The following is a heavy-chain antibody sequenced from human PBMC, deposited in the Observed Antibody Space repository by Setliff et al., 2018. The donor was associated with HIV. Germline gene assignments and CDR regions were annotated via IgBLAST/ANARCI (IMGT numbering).Heavy chain of an antibody. J-gene: IGHJ2*01. CDR1: GFPFSSYS. Sequence: PGGSLRLSCVVSGFPFSSYSMNWVRQAPGKGLEWVSSISSSSSYIYYADSVKGRFTISRDNAKNSLYLQMNSLRAEDAAVYYCARDQTFDLTAFRDWYFDLWGRGTLVTVSS. D-gene: IGHD1-20*01. CDR2: ISSSSSYI. CDR3: ARDQTFDLTAFRDWYFDL. V-gene: IGHV3-21*01.